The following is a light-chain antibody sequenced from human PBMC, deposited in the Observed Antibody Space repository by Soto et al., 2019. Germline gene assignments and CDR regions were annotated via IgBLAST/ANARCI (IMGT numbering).Light chain of an antibody. CDR1: QSVLYSSNNKNY. CDR3: QQSYSIPRT. CDR2: WAS. V-gene: IGKV4-1*01. J-gene: IGKJ2*01. Sequence: DLVLTQSPDSLAVSLGERATINCKSSQSVLYSSNNKNYLAWYQQKPGQPPKLLIYWASTRESGVPDRFSGSGSGTDFTLTISSLQAEDVAVYYCQQSYSIPRTFGQGTKLQIK.